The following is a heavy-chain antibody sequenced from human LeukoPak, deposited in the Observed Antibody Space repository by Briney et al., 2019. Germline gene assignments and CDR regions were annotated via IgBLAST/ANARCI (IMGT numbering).Heavy chain of an antibody. J-gene: IGHJ4*02. CDR1: GGSISSYY. V-gene: IGHV4-59*08. CDR2: MYNSGST. D-gene: IGHD6-19*01. CDR3: ARHWPFSSGWAYFDY. Sequence: SETLSLTCTVSGGSISSYYWSWIRQPPGKGLEWIGYMYNSGSTNYNPSLKSRVTISVDTSKNQFSLKLSSETAADTAVYYCARHWPFSSGWAYFDYWGQGTLVTVSS.